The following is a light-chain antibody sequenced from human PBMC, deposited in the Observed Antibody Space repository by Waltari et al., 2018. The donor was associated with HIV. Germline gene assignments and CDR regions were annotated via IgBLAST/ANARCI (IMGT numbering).Light chain of an antibody. CDR2: QES. Sequence: SYELTQPPSVSVSPGQTASITCSGDKLGDKYACWYQQKPGQSPVLVIYQESKRPSGIPERFSGSNSGNTATLTISGTQAMDEADYYCQAWDSSTEGYVFGTGTKVTVL. V-gene: IGLV3-1*01. CDR3: QAWDSSTEGYV. J-gene: IGLJ1*01. CDR1: KLGDKY.